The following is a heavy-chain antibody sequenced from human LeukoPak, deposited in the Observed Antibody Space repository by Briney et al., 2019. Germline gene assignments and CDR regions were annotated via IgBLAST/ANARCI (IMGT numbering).Heavy chain of an antibody. V-gene: IGHV1-8*01. CDR3: ARGHKNYGYYYYYYMDV. CDR1: GYTFTSYD. CDR2: MNPNSGNT. J-gene: IGHJ6*03. D-gene: IGHD1-7*01. Sequence: ASVKVSCKASGYTFTSYDINWVRQATGQGLEWMRWMNPNSGNTGYAQKFQGRVTMTRNTSISTAYMELSSLRSEDTAVYYCARGHKNYGYYYYYYMDVWGKGTTVTVSS.